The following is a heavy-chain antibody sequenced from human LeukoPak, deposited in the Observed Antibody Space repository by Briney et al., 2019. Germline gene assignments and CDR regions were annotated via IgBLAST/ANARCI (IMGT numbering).Heavy chain of an antibody. CDR2: ISSTSSTI. V-gene: IGHV3-48*01. J-gene: IGHJ4*02. D-gene: IGHD4-17*01. Sequence: PGGSLRLSCAASGFTFSSFSMNWVRQAPGKGLEWVSYISSTSSTIYYADSVKGRFTISRDNAKNSLYLQMNSLRAEDTAVYYCAKGTYGDYVFGYWGQGTLVTVSS. CDR3: AKGTYGDYVFGY. CDR1: GFTFSSFS.